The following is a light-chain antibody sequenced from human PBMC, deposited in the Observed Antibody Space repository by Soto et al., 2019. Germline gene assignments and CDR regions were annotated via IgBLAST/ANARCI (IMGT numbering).Light chain of an antibody. CDR2: GAS. CDR3: QKYNNWPPN. Sequence: IVITQSQATLSVYPGERATLACRASQSVSNNLAWYQHKPGQAPRLIIYGASTLATGIPARFSGSGSGTEFTLTISSLKSEDFAVYYCQKYNNWPPNFGQGTRLEIK. J-gene: IGKJ5*01. V-gene: IGKV3-15*01. CDR1: QSVSNN.